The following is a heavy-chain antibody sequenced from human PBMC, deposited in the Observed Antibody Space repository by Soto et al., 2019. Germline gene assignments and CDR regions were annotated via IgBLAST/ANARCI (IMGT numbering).Heavy chain of an antibody. J-gene: IGHJ4*02. CDR1: DGSISSYY. CDR3: ASWSGSAAALDY. V-gene: IGHV4-59*01. CDR2: IFYNGGT. D-gene: IGHD3-3*01. Sequence: QVHLQESGPALVKPSETLSLTCTVSDGSISSYYWTWIRQPPGKGLEWIGYIFYNGGTNYNPSLKSRVAISVDTSMNQFSLKLSSVTAAVTAVYYCASWSGSAAALDYWGRGTLVTVSS.